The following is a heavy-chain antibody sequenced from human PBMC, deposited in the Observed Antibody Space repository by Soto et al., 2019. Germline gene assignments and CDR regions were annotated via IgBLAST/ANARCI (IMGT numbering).Heavy chain of an antibody. CDR3: ARGDGDGYNYGDY. V-gene: IGHV3-33*01. J-gene: IGHJ4*02. Sequence: QVQLVESGGGVVQPGRSLRLSCAASGFTFSSYGMHWVRQAPGKGRESVAVIWYDGSSQYYADSVKSRFTISRDNSKNTLYLQMNSLRVEGTAVYYCARGDGDGYNYGDYWGQGTLVTVSS. D-gene: IGHD5-12*01. CDR2: IWYDGSSQ. CDR1: GFTFSSYG.